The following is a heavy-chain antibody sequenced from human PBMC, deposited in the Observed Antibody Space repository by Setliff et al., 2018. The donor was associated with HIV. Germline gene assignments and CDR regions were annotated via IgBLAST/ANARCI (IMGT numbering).Heavy chain of an antibody. CDR3: ARGDWRKPYWYFDL. V-gene: IGHV1-18*01. J-gene: IGHJ2*01. CDR2: ISGYNGNT. CDR1: GYTFTTYG. D-gene: IGHD2-21*01. Sequence: ASVKVSCKASGYTFTTYGISWVRQAPGQGLEWMGWISGYNGNTRYAQKLQGRVTMTTDTSTSTAYMELRSPGSDDTAEYFCARGDWRKPYWYFDLWGRGTLVTVSS.